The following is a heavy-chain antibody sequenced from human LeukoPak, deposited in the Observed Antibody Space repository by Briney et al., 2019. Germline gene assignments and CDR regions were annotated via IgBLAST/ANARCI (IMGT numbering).Heavy chain of an antibody. CDR2: MNGSGGKK. CDR3: AKWGCNGGSCYPFDY. Sequence: GGSLRLSCVGSGFTFSNYAMSWVRQAPGKGLEWVSAMNGSGGKKYYADSVKGRFTISRDNSKNTLYLQMNSLGAEDTAVYYCAKWGCNGGSCYPFDYWGQGTLVTVSS. CDR1: GFTFSNYA. J-gene: IGHJ4*02. D-gene: IGHD2-15*01. V-gene: IGHV3-23*01.